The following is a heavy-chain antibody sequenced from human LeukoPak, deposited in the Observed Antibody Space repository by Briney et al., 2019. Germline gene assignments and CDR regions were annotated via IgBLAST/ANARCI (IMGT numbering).Heavy chain of an antibody. Sequence: AGGSLRLSCAASGFTVSSNYMSWVRQAPGKGLEWVSVIYSGGSTYYADSVKGRFTISRDNSKNTLYLQMNSLRAEDTAVYYCARGYYNTISFDYWGQGTLVTVSS. V-gene: IGHV3-66*01. CDR2: IYSGGST. CDR1: GFTVSSNY. D-gene: IGHD3-10*01. J-gene: IGHJ4*02. CDR3: ARGYYNTISFDY.